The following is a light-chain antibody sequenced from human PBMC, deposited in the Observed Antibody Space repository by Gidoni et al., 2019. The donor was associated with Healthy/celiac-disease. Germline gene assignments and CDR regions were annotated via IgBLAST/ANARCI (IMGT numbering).Light chain of an antibody. V-gene: IGKV1-5*03. J-gene: IGKJ1*01. CDR1: QSISSW. CDR3: QQYNTWT. CDR2: KAS. Sequence: ITCRASQSISSWLAWYQQKPGKAPKLLIYKASSLESGVPSRFSGSGSGTEFTLTISSLQPDDFATYYCQQYNTWTFXXXTKVEIK.